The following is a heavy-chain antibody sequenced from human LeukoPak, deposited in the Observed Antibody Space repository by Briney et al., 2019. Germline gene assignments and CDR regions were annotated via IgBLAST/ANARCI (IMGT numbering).Heavy chain of an antibody. J-gene: IGHJ4*02. Sequence: PGGSLRLSCAASGFTFSSFAMTWVRQAPGEGLEWVSTLSGSGGSTYYADSVKGRFTISRDNSKNTLYLQMNSLRAEDTAVYYCAKRGGAYGFDYWGQGTLVTVSS. V-gene: IGHV3-23*01. D-gene: IGHD1-26*01. CDR3: AKRGGAYGFDY. CDR2: LSGSGGST. CDR1: GFTFSSFA.